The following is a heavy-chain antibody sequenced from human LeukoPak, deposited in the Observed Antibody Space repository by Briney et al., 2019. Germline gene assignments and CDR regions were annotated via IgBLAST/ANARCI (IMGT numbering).Heavy chain of an antibody. CDR1: GDSVSSNSAA. CDR3: ARIVGGSVDY. Sequence: SQTLSLTCANSGDSVSSNSAAWNWIRQSPSRGLEWLGRTYYRSKWHNDYAVSVKSRIAVNPDTSKNQFSLHLNSVSPEDTAVYYCARIVGGSVDYWGQGTLVTVSS. D-gene: IGHD2-15*01. CDR2: TYYRSKWHN. V-gene: IGHV6-1*01. J-gene: IGHJ4*02.